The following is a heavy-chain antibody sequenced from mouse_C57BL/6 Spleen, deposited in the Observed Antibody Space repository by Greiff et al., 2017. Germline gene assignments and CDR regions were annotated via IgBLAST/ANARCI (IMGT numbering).Heavy chain of an antibody. CDR2: IDPSDSYT. Sequence: QVQLKQPGAELVMPGASVKLSCKASGYTFTSYWMHWVKQRPGQGLEWIGEIDPSDSYTNYNQKFKGKSTLTVDKSSSTAYMQLSSLTSEDSAVYYCARLGREAMDYWGQGTSVTVSS. CDR1: GYTFTSYW. CDR3: ARLGREAMDY. J-gene: IGHJ4*01. V-gene: IGHV1-69*01. D-gene: IGHD4-1*01.